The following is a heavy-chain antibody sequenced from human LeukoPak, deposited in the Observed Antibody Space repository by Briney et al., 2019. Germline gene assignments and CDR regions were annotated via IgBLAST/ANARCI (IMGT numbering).Heavy chain of an antibody. Sequence: SETLSLTCTVSGGSISSSSYYWGWIRQPPGKGLEWIGSIYYSGSTYYNPSLKSRVTISVDTSKNQFSLKLSSVTAADTAVYYCARGRHSTRAFDYWGQGTLVTVSS. D-gene: IGHD6-13*01. J-gene: IGHJ4*02. CDR3: ARGRHSTRAFDY. CDR2: IYYSGST. CDR1: GGSISSSSYY. V-gene: IGHV4-39*07.